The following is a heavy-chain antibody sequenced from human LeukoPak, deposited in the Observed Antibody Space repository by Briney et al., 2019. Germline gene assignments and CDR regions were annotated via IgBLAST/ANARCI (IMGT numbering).Heavy chain of an antibody. J-gene: IGHJ6*02. Sequence: PGGSLRLSCAASGFTFSSYAMHWVRQAPGKGLEWVAVISYDGSNKYYADSVKGRFTISRDNSKNTLYPQMNSLRAEDTAVYYCARDRACSSTSCSYYYYYGMDVWGQGTTVTVSS. CDR2: ISYDGSNK. V-gene: IGHV3-30*04. CDR3: ARDRACSSTSCSYYYYYGMDV. CDR1: GFTFSSYA. D-gene: IGHD2-2*01.